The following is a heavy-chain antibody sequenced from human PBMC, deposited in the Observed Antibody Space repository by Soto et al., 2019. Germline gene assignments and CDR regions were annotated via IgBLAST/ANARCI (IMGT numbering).Heavy chain of an antibody. J-gene: IGHJ5*02. D-gene: IGHD3-3*01. CDR1: GSTLESHW. CDR2: IRQDGTEI. CDR3: ATEGDSWSGFYGWFGA. Sequence: EVQLVESGGGLVQPGGSLRLACVDSGSTLESHWMAWVRQAPGKGLEWVANIRQDGTEIHYVEAVRGRFIIARDNAKKSVYLQMISLRVEDSARYYCATEGDSWSGFYGWFGAWGQGTLVTVSS. V-gene: IGHV3-7*04.